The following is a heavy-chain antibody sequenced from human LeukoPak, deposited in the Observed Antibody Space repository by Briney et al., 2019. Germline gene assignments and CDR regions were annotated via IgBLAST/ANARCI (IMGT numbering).Heavy chain of an antibody. CDR2: IKQDGSEK. J-gene: IGHJ4*02. V-gene: IGHV3-7*04. CDR3: ARETEMANLDY. Sequence: GGSLRLSCTASGFTFSSYWMNWVRQAPGKGLDWVANIKQDGSEKYYVDSVKGRFTISRDNAKKSLYLQMNSLRAEDTAVYYCARETEMANLDYWGQGTLVTVSS. D-gene: IGHD5-24*01. CDR1: GFTFSSYW.